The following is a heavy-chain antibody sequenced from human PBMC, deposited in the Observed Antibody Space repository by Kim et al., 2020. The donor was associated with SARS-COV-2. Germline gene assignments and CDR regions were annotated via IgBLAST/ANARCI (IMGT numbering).Heavy chain of an antibody. CDR1: GGSISSSSYY. Sequence: SETLSLTCTVSGGSISSSSYYWGWIRQPPGKGLEWIGSIYYSGSTYYNPSLKSRVTIAVDTSKNQFSLKLSPVTAADTAVYYCARHSEHRQQLVLVFSFDPWGQGTLVTVSS. CDR3: ARHSEHRQQLVLVFSFDP. J-gene: IGHJ5*02. D-gene: IGHD6-13*01. V-gene: IGHV4-39*01. CDR2: IYYSGST.